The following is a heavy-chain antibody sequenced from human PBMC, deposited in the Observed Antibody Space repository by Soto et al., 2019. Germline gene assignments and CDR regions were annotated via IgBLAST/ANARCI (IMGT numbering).Heavy chain of an antibody. CDR2: MNPNSGNT. J-gene: IGHJ4*02. Sequence: QVQLVQSGAEVKKPGASVKVSCKASGYTFTSYDINWVRQATGQGLEWMVWMNPNSGNTGYAQKFQGSVTITRTTSISTVYMELSSLRSEDTAVYYCARDRGHRPFDYWGQGTLVTVSS. CDR1: GYTFTSYD. V-gene: IGHV1-8*01. CDR3: ARDRGHRPFDY.